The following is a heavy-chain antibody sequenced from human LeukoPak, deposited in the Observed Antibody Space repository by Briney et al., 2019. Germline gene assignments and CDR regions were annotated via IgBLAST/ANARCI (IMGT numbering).Heavy chain of an antibody. V-gene: IGHV1-69*01. J-gene: IGHJ5*02. CDR1: GGTFSTSA. D-gene: IGHD1-26*01. CDR3: AMGIGNWFDP. Sequence: RAPVKVSCKASGGTFSTSAISWVRQAPGQGLEWMGGLIPILSTTISAQKFQGRVTISADESTRTAYMELSTLRSEDTAVYYCAMGIGNWFDPWGQGTLVTVSS. CDR2: LIPILSTT.